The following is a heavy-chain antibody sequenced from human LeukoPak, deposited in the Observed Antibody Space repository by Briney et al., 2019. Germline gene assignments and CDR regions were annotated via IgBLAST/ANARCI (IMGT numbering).Heavy chain of an antibody. D-gene: IGHD6-13*01. CDR1: GFTFSSYS. CDR2: ISSSSSTI. CDR3: AREGYSPY. V-gene: IGHV3-48*01. J-gene: IGHJ4*02. Sequence: PGGSLRLSCAASGFTFSSYSMNWVRQTPGKGLEWVSYISSSSSTIYYADSVKGRFTISRDNAKNSLSLQMNSLRAEDTAVYYCAREGYSPYWGQGTLVTVSP.